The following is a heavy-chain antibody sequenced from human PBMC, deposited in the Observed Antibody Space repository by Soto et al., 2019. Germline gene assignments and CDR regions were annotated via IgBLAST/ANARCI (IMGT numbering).Heavy chain of an antibody. J-gene: IGHJ4*02. CDR3: ARADRIEEKTTVTVDY. Sequence: ASVKVSCKASGYTFTSYYMHWVRQAPGQGLEWMGIINPSGGSTSYAQKFQGRVTMTRDTSTSTVYMELSSLRSEDTAVYYCARADRIEEKTTVTVDYWGQGTLVTVSS. D-gene: IGHD4-4*01. CDR1: GYTFTSYY. CDR2: INPSGGST. V-gene: IGHV1-46*01.